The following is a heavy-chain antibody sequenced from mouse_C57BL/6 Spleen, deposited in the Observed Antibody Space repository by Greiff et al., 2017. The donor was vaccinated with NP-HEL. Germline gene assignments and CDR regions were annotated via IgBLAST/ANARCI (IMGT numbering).Heavy chain of an antibody. CDR2: INPNNGGT. Sequence: EVQLQQSGPELVKPGASVKMSCKASGYTFTDYNMHWVKQSHGKSLEWIGYINPNNGGTSYNQKFKGKATLTVNKSSSTAYMELRSLTSEDSAVYYCARARIMYDGYGYWGQGTTLTVSS. CDR3: ARARIMYDGYGY. V-gene: IGHV1-22*01. D-gene: IGHD2-3*01. CDR1: GYTFTDYN. J-gene: IGHJ2*01.